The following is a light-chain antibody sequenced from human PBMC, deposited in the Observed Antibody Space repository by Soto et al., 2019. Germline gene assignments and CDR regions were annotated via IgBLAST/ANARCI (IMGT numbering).Light chain of an antibody. CDR1: STDVGGYNY. CDR3: TSYTSDSTYV. V-gene: IGLV2-14*01. CDR2: DVS. Sequence: QSVLTQPASVSGSPGQSITISCTGTSTDVGGYNYVSWYQQHPGKAPKLMVYDVSNRPSWVSNRFSGSKSGITASLTISGLQAEDEADYYCTSYTSDSTYVFGTGTKLTVL. J-gene: IGLJ1*01.